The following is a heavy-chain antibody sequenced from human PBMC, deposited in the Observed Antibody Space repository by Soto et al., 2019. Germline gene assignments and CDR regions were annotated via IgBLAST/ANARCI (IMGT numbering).Heavy chain of an antibody. J-gene: IGHJ4*02. CDR1: GYTFTSYG. V-gene: IGHV1-18*01. CDR2: ISAYNGNT. CDR3: ARDASVPDSSGYFDY. Sequence: WASVKVSCKASGYTFTSYGISWVRQAPGQGLEWMGWISAYNGNTNYAQKLQGRVTMTTDTSTSTAYMELRSLRSDDTAVYYCARDASVPDSSGYFDYWGQGTLVTVSS. D-gene: IGHD3-22*01.